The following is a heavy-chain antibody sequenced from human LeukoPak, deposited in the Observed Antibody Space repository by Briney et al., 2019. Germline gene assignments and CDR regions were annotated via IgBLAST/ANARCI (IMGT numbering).Heavy chain of an antibody. CDR1: GFTFSSYA. Sequence: GGSLRLSCAASGFTFSSYAMSWVRQAPGKGLEWVSAINTPGGSTYYADSVKGRFTISRDNSKNTLYLQMNSLRAEDTAVYYCAKVGRSGYHDYWGQGTLVTVSS. D-gene: IGHD3-22*01. V-gene: IGHV3-23*01. CDR2: INTPGGST. CDR3: AKVGRSGYHDY. J-gene: IGHJ4*02.